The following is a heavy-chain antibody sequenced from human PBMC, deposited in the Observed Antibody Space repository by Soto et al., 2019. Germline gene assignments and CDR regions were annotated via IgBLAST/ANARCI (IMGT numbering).Heavy chain of an antibody. CDR3: ARAAGPATANAFDI. J-gene: IGHJ3*02. D-gene: IGHD2-21*02. V-gene: IGHV3-21*01. CDR2: ISSSSSYI. CDR1: GFTFISYS. Sequence: PGGSLRLSCAASGFTFISYSMNWVRQAPGKGLEWVSSISSSSSYIYYADSVKGRFTISRDNAKNSLYLQMNSLRAEDTAVYYCARAAGPATANAFDIWGQGTMVSVSS.